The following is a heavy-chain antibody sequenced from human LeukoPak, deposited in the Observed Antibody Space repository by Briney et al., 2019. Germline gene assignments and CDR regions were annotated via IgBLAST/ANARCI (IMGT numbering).Heavy chain of an antibody. V-gene: IGHV3-33*01. D-gene: IGHD4-17*01. CDR2: IWYDGSNK. Sequence: GGSLRLSCAASGFTFSSYGMHWVRQAPGKGLEWVAVIWYDGSNKYYADSVKGRFTISRDNSENTLYLQMNSLRAEDTAVYYCAREEYGDYYFDYWGQGTLVTVSS. CDR3: AREEYGDYYFDY. J-gene: IGHJ4*02. CDR1: GFTFSSYG.